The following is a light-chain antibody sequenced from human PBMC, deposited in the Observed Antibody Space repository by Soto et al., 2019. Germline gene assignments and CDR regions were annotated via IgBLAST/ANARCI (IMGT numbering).Light chain of an antibody. Sequence: QSALTQPASVSGSPGQSITISCTGTSSDVGSYNLVSWYQQHPGKAPKLMIYEGSKRPSGVSNRFSGSKSGNTASLTISGLQAEDEADYYCCSYAGSSTLDAVFGGGTKLTVL. J-gene: IGLJ2*01. CDR3: CSYAGSSTLDAV. V-gene: IGLV2-23*01. CDR1: SSDVGSYNL. CDR2: EGS.